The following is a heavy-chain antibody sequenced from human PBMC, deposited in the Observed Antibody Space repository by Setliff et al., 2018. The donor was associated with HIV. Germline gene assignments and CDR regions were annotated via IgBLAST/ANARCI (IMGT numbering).Heavy chain of an antibody. V-gene: IGHV4-61*09. D-gene: IGHD2-15*01. CDR1: GASVTNVLYY. J-gene: IGHJ4*02. CDR2: IYTSGNSRYT. Sequence: SETLSLTCTVSGASVTNVLYYWSWLRQPAGKGLEWIGHIYTSGNSRYTNYNSSLESRVAISLDTSSNQFSLKLSSVTAADTAVYYCATRLSGGYGYYWGQGTLVTVSS. CDR3: ATRLSGGYGYY.